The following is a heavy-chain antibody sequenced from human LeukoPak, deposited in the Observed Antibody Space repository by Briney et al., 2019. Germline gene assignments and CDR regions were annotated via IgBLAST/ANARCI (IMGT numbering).Heavy chain of an antibody. CDR1: GFTVSSNY. J-gene: IGHJ6*02. CDR2: IYSGGST. D-gene: IGHD6-13*01. CDR3: ASPGAAAGPYYYYYGMDV. Sequence: PGGSLRLSCAASGFTVSSNYMSWVRQAPGKGLEWVSVIYSGGSTYYADSVKGRFTISRDNSKNTLYLQMNSLRAEDTAVYYCASPGAAAGPYYYYYGMDVWGQGTTVTVSS. V-gene: IGHV3-53*01.